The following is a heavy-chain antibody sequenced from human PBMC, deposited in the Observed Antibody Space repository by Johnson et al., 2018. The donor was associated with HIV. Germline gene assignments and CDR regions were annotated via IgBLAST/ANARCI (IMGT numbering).Heavy chain of an antibody. Sequence: QVQLVESGGGVVQPGRSLRLSCAASGFTFSSYGMHWVRQAPGKGLEWVAVIYYDGSNKYFADSVKGRFTISRDTAKNTLYLQMNSLRVEDTAVYYCARKQWLAKISSDAFDFWGQGTMVTVSS. J-gene: IGHJ3*01. CDR3: ARKQWLAKISSDAFDF. CDR2: IYYDGSNK. D-gene: IGHD6-19*01. V-gene: IGHV3-33*01. CDR1: GFTFSSYG.